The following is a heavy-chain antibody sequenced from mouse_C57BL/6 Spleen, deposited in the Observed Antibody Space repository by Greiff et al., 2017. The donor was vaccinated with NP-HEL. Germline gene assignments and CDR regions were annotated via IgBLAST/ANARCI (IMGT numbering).Heavy chain of an antibody. Sequence: VQLQQSGPELVKPGDSVKISCKASGYSFTGYFMNWVMQSHGKSLEWIGRINPYNGDTFYNQKFKGKATLTVDKSSSTAHMELRSLTSEDSAVYYCARSRLGTYYGSSYFDYWGQGTTLTVSS. D-gene: IGHD1-1*01. CDR1: GYSFTGYF. CDR2: INPYNGDT. CDR3: ARSRLGTYYGSSYFDY. J-gene: IGHJ2*01. V-gene: IGHV1-20*01.